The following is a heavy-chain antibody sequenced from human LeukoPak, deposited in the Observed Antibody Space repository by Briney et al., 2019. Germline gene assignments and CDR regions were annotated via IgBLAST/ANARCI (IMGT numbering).Heavy chain of an antibody. CDR3: ARLGIGVDY. Sequence: KPSETLSLTCAVYGGSFSGYYWSWIRQPPGKGLEWIGEINHSGSTNYNPSLKSRVTISVDTSKNQFSLKLSSVTAADTAVYYCARLGIGVDYWGQGTLVTVSS. CDR2: INHSGST. D-gene: IGHD1-26*01. J-gene: IGHJ4*02. CDR1: GGSFSGYY. V-gene: IGHV4-34*01.